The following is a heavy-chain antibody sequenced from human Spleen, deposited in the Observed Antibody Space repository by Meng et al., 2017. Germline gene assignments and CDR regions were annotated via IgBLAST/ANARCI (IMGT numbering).Heavy chain of an antibody. CDR2: IHHSGST. CDR3: ASLSTSWSGADY. J-gene: IGHJ4*02. CDR1: GGSFSGYY. V-gene: IGHV4-34*01. Sequence: QVQLQESGAGLLKPSETLSLTCAVYGGSFSGYYWSWIRQPPGKGLEWIGEIHHSGSTNYNPSLKSRVTISVDTSKIQFSLKLSSVTAADTAVYYCASLSTSWSGADYWGQGTLVTVSS. D-gene: IGHD6-13*01.